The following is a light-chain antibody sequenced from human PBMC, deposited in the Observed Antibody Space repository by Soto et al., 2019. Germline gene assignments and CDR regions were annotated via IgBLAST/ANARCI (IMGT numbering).Light chain of an antibody. Sequence: QSVLTQPPSASGTPGQGVTISCSGGSSNIGNNYVYWYQQYPGTAPKLLIYKNNQRPSGVPDRFSGSKSGTSASLAISGLRSEDEADYYCAAWDDSLSGPDVFGTGTKVTVL. CDR3: AAWDDSLSGPDV. CDR2: KNN. J-gene: IGLJ1*01. CDR1: SSNIGNNY. V-gene: IGLV1-47*01.